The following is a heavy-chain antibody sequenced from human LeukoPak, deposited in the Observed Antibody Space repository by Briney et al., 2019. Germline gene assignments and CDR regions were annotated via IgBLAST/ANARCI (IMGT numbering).Heavy chain of an antibody. D-gene: IGHD3-22*01. Sequence: PGGTLRLSCAASGFTFSSYGMSWVRQAPGKGLEWVSAISGSGGSTYYADSVKGRFTISRDNAKNSLYLQMNSLRAEDTAVYYCARARDAYYDSSGYPSYWGQGTLVTVSS. CDR1: GFTFSSYG. J-gene: IGHJ4*02. CDR3: ARARDAYYDSSGYPSY. CDR2: ISGSGGST. V-gene: IGHV3-23*01.